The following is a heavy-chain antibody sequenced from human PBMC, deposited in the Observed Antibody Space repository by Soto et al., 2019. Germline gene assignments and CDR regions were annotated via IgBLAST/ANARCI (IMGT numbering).Heavy chain of an antibody. D-gene: IGHD2-2*01. J-gene: IGHJ4*02. V-gene: IGHV3-23*01. CDR2: ISGSGGST. CDR3: AKDTRRGSSTSWLGGDYFDY. Sequence: EVQLLESGGGLVQPGGSLRLSCAASGFTFSSYAMSWVRQAPGKGLEWVSAISGSGGSTYYADSVKGRFTISRDNSKNTLYLQMNSLRAEDTAVYYCAKDTRRGSSTSWLGGDYFDYWGQGTLVTVSS. CDR1: GFTFSSYA.